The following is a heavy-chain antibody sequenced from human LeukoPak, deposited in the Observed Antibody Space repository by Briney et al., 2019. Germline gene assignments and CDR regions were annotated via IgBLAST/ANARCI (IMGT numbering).Heavy chain of an antibody. CDR1: GFTFSSYA. CDR3: ARGIAVAGHIVGAPYYFDY. Sequence: GGSLRLSCAASGFTFSSYAMSWVRQAPGKGLEWVSAISGSGGSTYYADSVKGRFTISRDNSKSTLYLQMNSLRAEDTAVYYCARGIAVAGHIVGAPYYFDYWGQGTLVTVSS. V-gene: IGHV3-23*01. CDR2: ISGSGGST. J-gene: IGHJ4*02. D-gene: IGHD6-19*01.